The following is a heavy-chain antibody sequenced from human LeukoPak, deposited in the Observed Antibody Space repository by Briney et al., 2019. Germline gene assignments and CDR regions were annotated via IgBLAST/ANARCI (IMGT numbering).Heavy chain of an antibody. J-gene: IGHJ4*02. CDR3: ERVLDYGDHVKALPPFGY. CDR2: ISSSSSYI. V-gene: IGHV3-21*01. CDR1: GFTFSSYS. D-gene: IGHD4-17*01. Sequence: GGSLRLSCAASGFTFSSYSMSWVRQAPGKGLEWVSSISSSSSYIYYADSVKGRFTISRDNAKNSLYLQMNSLRAEDTAVYYCERVLDYGDHVKALPPFGYWGQGTLVTVSS.